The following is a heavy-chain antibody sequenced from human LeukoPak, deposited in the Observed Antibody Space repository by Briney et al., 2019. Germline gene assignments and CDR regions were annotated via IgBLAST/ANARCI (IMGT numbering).Heavy chain of an antibody. CDR2: INSDGSST. J-gene: IGHJ4*02. D-gene: IGHD1-26*01. CDR3: ARDKIVGATSLDY. V-gene: IGHV3-74*01. Sequence: GGSLRLSCAASGFTFSSYWMHWVRQAPGKGLVWVSRINSDGSSTSYADSVKGRFTISRDNAKNTLFLQMNSLRVEDTAVYYCARDKIVGATSLDYWGQGTLVTVSS. CDR1: GFTFSSYW.